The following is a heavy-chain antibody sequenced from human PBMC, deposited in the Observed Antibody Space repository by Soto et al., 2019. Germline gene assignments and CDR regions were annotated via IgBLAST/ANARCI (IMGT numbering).Heavy chain of an antibody. CDR1: GGSISSYY. CDR2: IYYSGST. Sequence: PSGTLSLTGTVSGGSISSYYWSWIRQPPGKGLEWIGYIYYSGSTNYNPSLKSRVTISVDTSKNQFSLKLSSVTAADTAVYYCARRHASCFDYWAQGTLVPVSS. V-gene: IGHV4-59*08. CDR3: ARRHASCFDY. J-gene: IGHJ4*02.